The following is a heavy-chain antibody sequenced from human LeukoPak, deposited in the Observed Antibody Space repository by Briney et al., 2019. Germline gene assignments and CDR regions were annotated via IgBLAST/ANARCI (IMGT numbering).Heavy chain of an antibody. CDR3: ARVGRYGYNLEYFDY. Sequence: PSETLSLTCTVSGGSISSSNYYWAWIRQPPGKGLEWIGTIYYTGSSYYNPSLKSRVTTSVDTSKNQFSLRLSSVTAADTAVYYCARVGRYGYNLEYFDYWGQGTLVTVSS. CDR2: IYYTGSS. CDR1: GGSISSSNYY. V-gene: IGHV4-39*02. D-gene: IGHD5-24*01. J-gene: IGHJ4*02.